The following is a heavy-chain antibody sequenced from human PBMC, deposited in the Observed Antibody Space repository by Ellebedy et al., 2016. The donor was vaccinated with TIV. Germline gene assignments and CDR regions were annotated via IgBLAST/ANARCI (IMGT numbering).Heavy chain of an antibody. CDR3: ARVELLWFGELWP. Sequence: GESLKISXEGSGFTFSNYFMHWVRQAPGREPVWVSRISGDGKVASYADSVKGRFTVSRDNAKNTLYLQMNSLRVEDTAMYYCARVELLWFGELWPWGQGTLVSVSS. V-gene: IGHV3-74*01. J-gene: IGHJ5*02. CDR1: GFTFSNYF. D-gene: IGHD3-10*01. CDR2: ISGDGKVA.